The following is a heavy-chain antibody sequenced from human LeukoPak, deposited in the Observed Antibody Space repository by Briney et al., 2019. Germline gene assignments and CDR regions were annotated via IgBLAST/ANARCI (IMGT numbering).Heavy chain of an antibody. J-gene: IGHJ3*01. CDR3: ARDPYDKIGYGAFDL. CDR1: GFAFSSYW. Sequence: GSLRLSCEASGFAFSSYWMTWVRQAPGEGLEWVGSIKRDGGEEQYVESVKGRFSISRDNAKNALFLQMNSLRAEDTAVYYCARDPYDKIGYGAFDLWGQGTVVTVSS. D-gene: IGHD3-22*01. V-gene: IGHV3-7*01. CDR2: IKRDGGEE.